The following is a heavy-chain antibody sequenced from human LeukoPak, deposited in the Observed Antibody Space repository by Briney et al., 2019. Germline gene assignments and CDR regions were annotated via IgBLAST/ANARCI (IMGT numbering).Heavy chain of an antibody. J-gene: IGHJ4*02. V-gene: IGHV3-30*02. CDR1: GFTFSNYG. Sequence: GGSLRLPCAASGFTFSNYGMHWVRQAPSKGLEWVAFIRYDGSNKYYADSVKGRFTISRDNSKNTLYLQMNSLRAEDTAVYYCANIERYCGSGSYYNRVSDYWGQGTLVTVSS. CDR3: ANIERYCGSGSYYNRVSDY. D-gene: IGHD3-10*01. CDR2: IRYDGSNK.